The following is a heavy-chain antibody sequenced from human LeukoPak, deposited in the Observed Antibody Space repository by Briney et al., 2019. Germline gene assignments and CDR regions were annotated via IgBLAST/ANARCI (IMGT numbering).Heavy chain of an antibody. CDR2: ISSSSSTI. CDR3: ARGGSSWYRGENWFDP. V-gene: IGHV3-48*02. CDR1: GFTFSSYS. D-gene: IGHD6-13*01. Sequence: GGSLRLSCAASGFTFSSYSMNWVRQAPGKGLEWVSYISSSSSTIYYADSVKGRFTISRDNAKNSLYLQMNSLRDEDTAVYYCARGGSSWYRGENWFDPRGQGTLVTVSS. J-gene: IGHJ5*02.